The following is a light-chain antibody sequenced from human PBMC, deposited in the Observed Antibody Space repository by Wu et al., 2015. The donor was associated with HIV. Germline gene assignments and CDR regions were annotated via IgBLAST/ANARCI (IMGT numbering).Light chain of an antibody. J-gene: IGKJ2*03. Sequence: EILLTQSPGTLSLSPGERATLSCRASQSVSSSSLAWYQQKPGQAPRLLIYGASNRATGIPDRFSGSGSGTDFTLTISRLEPEDFAVYYCQQYGTSLYSFGQGTNLEIK. CDR2: GAS. V-gene: IGKV3-20*01. CDR1: QSVSSSS. CDR3: QQYGTSLYS.